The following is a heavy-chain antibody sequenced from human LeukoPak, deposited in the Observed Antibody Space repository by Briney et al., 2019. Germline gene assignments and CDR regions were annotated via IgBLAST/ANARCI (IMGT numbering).Heavy chain of an antibody. Sequence: SVTVSCKACGGTFSNYAISWVRQPPGQGLEGMGGLIHIFDTQNFAQMFQGRGTITADNSTSTAHMELSRQRSGDTGVYYCATDGAYGSGTLFLYYFDSWGQGTLVTVSS. V-gene: IGHV1-69*06. CDR1: GGTFSNYA. J-gene: IGHJ4*02. D-gene: IGHD3-10*01. CDR2: LIHIFDTQ. CDR3: ATDGAYGSGTLFLYYFDS.